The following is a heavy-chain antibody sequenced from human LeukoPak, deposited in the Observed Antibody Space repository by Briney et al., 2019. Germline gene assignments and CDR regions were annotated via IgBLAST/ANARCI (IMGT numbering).Heavy chain of an antibody. V-gene: IGHV3-43D*03. CDR1: GFTFDDYA. CDR3: AKGQYRSNYYFDY. D-gene: IGHD2/OR15-2a*01. Sequence: GGSLRLSCAASGFTFDDYAMHWVRPAPGRGLEWVSPIGWDGGSTYYADSVKGRFTISRDNSKNSLYLQMNSLRAEDTALYYCAKGQYRSNYYFDYWGQGTLVTVSS. J-gene: IGHJ4*02. CDR2: IGWDGGST.